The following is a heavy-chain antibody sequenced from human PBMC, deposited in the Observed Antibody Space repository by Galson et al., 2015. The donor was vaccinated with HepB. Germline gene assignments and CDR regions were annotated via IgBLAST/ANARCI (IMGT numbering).Heavy chain of an antibody. Sequence: SLRLSCAASGFTFSDYYMSWIRQAPGKGLEWVSAISGSGGSTYYADSVKGRFTISRDNSKRALYLQMNSLRADDTAVYYCAKTLDIVVVVAATLYFDYWGQGTLVTVSS. V-gene: IGHV3-23*01. CDR3: AKTLDIVVVVAATLYFDY. J-gene: IGHJ4*02. CDR2: ISGSGGST. D-gene: IGHD2-15*01. CDR1: GFTFSDYY.